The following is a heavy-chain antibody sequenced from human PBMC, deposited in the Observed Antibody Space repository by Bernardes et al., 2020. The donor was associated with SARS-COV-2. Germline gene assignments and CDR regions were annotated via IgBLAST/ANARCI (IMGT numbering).Heavy chain of an antibody. D-gene: IGHD5-12*01. Sequence: SETLSLTCTVSGGSVSSGSYYWSWIRQPPGKGLERIGYIYYSGSTNYNPSLKSRVTISVDTSKNQFSLKLSSVTAADTAVYYCARVPQYSGYDQSFDYWGQGTLVTVSS. CDR3: ARVPQYSGYDQSFDY. V-gene: IGHV4-61*01. CDR1: GGSVSSGSYY. CDR2: IYYSGST. J-gene: IGHJ4*02.